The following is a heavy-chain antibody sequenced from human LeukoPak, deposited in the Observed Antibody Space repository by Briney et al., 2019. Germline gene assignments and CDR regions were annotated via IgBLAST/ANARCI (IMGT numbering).Heavy chain of an antibody. CDR2: ISYDGSNK. V-gene: IGHV3-30*18. Sequence: GGSLRLSCAASGCTFSSYGMHWVRQAPGKGLEWVAVISYDGSNKYYADSVKGRFTISRDNSKNTLYLQMNSLRAEDTAVYYCAKDQRQFEFDYWGQGTLVTVSS. D-gene: IGHD5-24*01. J-gene: IGHJ4*02. CDR3: AKDQRQFEFDY. CDR1: GCTFSSYG.